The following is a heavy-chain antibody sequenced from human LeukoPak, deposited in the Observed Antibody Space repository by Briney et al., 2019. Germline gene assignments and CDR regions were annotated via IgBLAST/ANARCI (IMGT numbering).Heavy chain of an antibody. CDR1: GFTFSSYA. CDR2: ISGSGGST. D-gene: IGHD6-13*01. J-gene: IGHJ6*03. CDR3: ARGSGYSSSWYDIEHYYYYYMDV. V-gene: IGHV3-23*01. Sequence: GGSLRLSCAASGFTFSSYAMSWVRQAPGKGLEWVSAISGSGGSTYYADSVKGRFTISRDNSKNTLYLQMNSLRAEDTAVYYCARGSGYSSSWYDIEHYYYYYMDVWGKGTTVTVSS.